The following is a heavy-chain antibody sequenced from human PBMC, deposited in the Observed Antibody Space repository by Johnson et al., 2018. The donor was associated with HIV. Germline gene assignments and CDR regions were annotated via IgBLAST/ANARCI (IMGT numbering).Heavy chain of an antibody. Sequence: QVQLVESGGGLIKPGGSLRLSCAATGFSFRSYGMHWVRQGPGKGLEWMAFIRYDGSNKFYADSVKGRFTISRDNSKNTLYLQMNSLRPEDTALYYCAKDRGSPGIPAAFDIWGQGTMVTVSS. CDR3: AKDRGSPGIPAAFDI. CDR1: GFSFRSYG. CDR2: IRYDGSNK. D-gene: IGHD1-26*01. J-gene: IGHJ3*02. V-gene: IGHV3-30*02.